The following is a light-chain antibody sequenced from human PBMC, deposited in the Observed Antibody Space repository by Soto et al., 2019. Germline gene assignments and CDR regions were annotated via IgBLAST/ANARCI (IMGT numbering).Light chain of an antibody. CDR1: QSIRHY. CDR2: GAS. Sequence: DIQMTQSPPTLSASVGDRVTITCRASQSIRHYLAWYQQMPGKAPKLLIYGASTLQSGVPSRFSGSGSGTEFTLTISSLQPDDFGTYFCQHNNSYSQTFGQGTKV. J-gene: IGKJ1*01. V-gene: IGKV1-5*01. CDR3: QHNNSYSQT.